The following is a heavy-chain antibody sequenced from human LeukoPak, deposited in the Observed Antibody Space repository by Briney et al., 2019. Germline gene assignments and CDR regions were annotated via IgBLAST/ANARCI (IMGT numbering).Heavy chain of an antibody. D-gene: IGHD3-10*01. J-gene: IGHJ6*03. CDR1: GFTFDDYG. CDR3: ARVGTEVRGVIIIYYYYYMDV. V-gene: IGHV3-20*04. Sequence: GGSLRLSCAASGFTFDDYGMSWFRQAPGKGLEWVSGINWNGGSTGYADSVKGRFTISRDNAKNSLYLQMNSLRAEDTALYYCARVGTEVRGVIIIYYYYYMDVWGKGTTVTVSS. CDR2: INWNGGST.